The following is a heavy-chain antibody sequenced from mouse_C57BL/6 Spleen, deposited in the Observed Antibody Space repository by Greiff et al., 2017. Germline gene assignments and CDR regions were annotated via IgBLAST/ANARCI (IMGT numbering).Heavy chain of an antibody. CDR2: ISDGGSYT. CDR1: GFTFSSYS. Sequence: EVKLMESGGGLVKPGGSLKLSCAASGFTFSSYSMSWVRQTPEKRLEWVATISDGGSYTYYPDNVKGRFTISRDNAKNNLYLQLSHLKSEDTAMYYCAREGDYDGSPPYYFDYGGQGTTLTVSS. CDR3: AREGDYDGSPPYYFDY. J-gene: IGHJ2*01. D-gene: IGHD1-1*01. V-gene: IGHV5-4*01.